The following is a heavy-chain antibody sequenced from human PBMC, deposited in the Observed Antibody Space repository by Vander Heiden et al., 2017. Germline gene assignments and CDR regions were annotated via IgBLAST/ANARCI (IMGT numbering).Heavy chain of an antibody. CDR2: ISSSSSTI. CDR1: GFTFSSYS. V-gene: IGHV3-48*02. J-gene: IGHJ6*02. CDR3: ARDNYYYYGMDV. Sequence: EVQLVESGGGLVQPGGSLRLPWAASGFTFSSYSRNWVRQAPGKGLEWVSYISSSSSTIYYADSVKGRFTISRDNAKNSLYLQMNSLRDEDTAVYYCARDNYYYYGMDVWGQGTTVTVSS.